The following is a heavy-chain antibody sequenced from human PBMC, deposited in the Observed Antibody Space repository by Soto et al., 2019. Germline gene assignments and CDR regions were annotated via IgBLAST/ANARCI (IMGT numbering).Heavy chain of an antibody. V-gene: IGHV3-15*07. Sequence: EVQLVESGGGLVKPGGSLRLSCAASGFTFTDAWMNWVRQAPGKGLEWVGRIKSKTAGGAIDYTTPVEGRVTISRADSENTLYLHMNSLKTEDTAVYYCATDGGRWGQGTLVTVSS. CDR2: IKSKTAGGAI. CDR1: GFTFTDAW. CDR3: ATDGGR. J-gene: IGHJ4*02.